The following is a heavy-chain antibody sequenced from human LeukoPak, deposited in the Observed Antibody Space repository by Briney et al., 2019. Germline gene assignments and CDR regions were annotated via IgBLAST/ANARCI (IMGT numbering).Heavy chain of an antibody. CDR2: INPNSGGT. J-gene: IGHJ4*02. CDR3: ARVRAVWFGELLSGGDDFDY. Sequence: GASVKVSCKASGYTFTGYYMHWVRQAPGQGLEWMGWINPNSGGTNYAQKFQGRVTMTRDTSISTAYMELSRLRSDDTAVYYCARVRAVWFGELLSGGDDFDYWGQGTLVTVSS. CDR1: GYTFTGYY. V-gene: IGHV1-2*02. D-gene: IGHD3-10*01.